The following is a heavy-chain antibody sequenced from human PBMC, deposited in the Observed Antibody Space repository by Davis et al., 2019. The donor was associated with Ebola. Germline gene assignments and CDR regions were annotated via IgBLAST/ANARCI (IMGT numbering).Heavy chain of an antibody. CDR2: INPSGGST. Sequence: AASVKVSCKASGYTFTSYYMHWVRHAPGQGLEWMEIINPSGGSTSYAQKFQGRVTMTRDTSTSTVYMELNSLRSEDTAVYYCASSSSSWYIDDYWGQGTLVTVSS. CDR3: ASSSSSWYIDDY. J-gene: IGHJ4*02. V-gene: IGHV1-46*01. CDR1: GYTFTSYY. D-gene: IGHD6-13*01.